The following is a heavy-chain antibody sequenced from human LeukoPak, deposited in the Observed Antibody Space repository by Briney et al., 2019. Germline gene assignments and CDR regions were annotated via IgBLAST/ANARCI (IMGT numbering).Heavy chain of an antibody. CDR3: ARSSDVIPDY. D-gene: IGHD3-16*02. Sequence: SENLSLTCTVSGGSISSGGHYWSWIRQHPGKGLEWIGYIYYSGSTYYSPSLKSRVTISVDTSKNQFSLKLSSVTAADTAVYYCARSSDVIPDYWGQGTLVTVSS. CDR1: GGSISSGGHY. J-gene: IGHJ4*02. V-gene: IGHV4-31*03. CDR2: IYYSGST.